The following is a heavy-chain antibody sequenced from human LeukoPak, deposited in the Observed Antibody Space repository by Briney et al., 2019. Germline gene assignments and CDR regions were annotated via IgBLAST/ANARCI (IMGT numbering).Heavy chain of an antibody. D-gene: IGHD4-23*01. J-gene: IGHJ5*02. CDR2: FNPENGNT. CDR3: AREGLDYGGTLNWFDP. V-gene: IGHV1-18*01. Sequence: ASVKVSCKASGGTFSSYAISWVRQAPGQGLEWMGWFNPENGNTNYAQKVQGRVTMTADTSTSTSYMELRSLRSDDTAIYYCAREGLDYGGTLNWFDPWGQGTLVTVSS. CDR1: GGTFSSYA.